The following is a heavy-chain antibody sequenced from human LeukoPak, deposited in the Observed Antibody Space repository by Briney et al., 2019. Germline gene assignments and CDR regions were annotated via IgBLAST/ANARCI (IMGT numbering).Heavy chain of an antibody. Sequence: ASVKVSCKASGYTFIDYTMHWLRQAPGQRLDWMGWINGGSGNTKYSPEFQGRVTITRDTSASTGYMELSSMRSEDTAVYYCANPRYDSSGYYYVDWGQGTLVTVSS. J-gene: IGHJ4*02. CDR3: ANPRYDSSGYYYVD. V-gene: IGHV1-3*01. D-gene: IGHD3-22*01. CDR2: INGGSGNT. CDR1: GYTFIDYT.